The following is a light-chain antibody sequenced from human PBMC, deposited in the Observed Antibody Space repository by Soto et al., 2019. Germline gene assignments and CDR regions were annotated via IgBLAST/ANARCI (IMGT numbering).Light chain of an antibody. Sequence: EIVLTQSPATLSLSPGERATLSCRASQSVSSYLAWYQQKPGQAPRLLIYDASNRATGIPARFSGSGSGTDFNLTISSLEPEDFAVYYCQQRSNWPPINFRKGTRLEI. V-gene: IGKV3-11*01. CDR2: DAS. CDR3: QQRSNWPPIN. CDR1: QSVSSY. J-gene: IGKJ5*01.